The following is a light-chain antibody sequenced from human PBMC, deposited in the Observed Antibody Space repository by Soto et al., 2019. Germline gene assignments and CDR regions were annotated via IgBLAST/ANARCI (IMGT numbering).Light chain of an antibody. CDR1: QGISTY. CDR3: QQLNSYPLT. V-gene: IGKV1-9*01. J-gene: IGKJ5*01. Sequence: IQLTQSPSSLSASVGDRVTITCRASQGISTYLAWYQQKPGTAPKLLIYAASTLQSGVPSRFSGSGSGTDFTLTISSLQPEDCATYYCQQLNSYPLTFGQGTRLEIK. CDR2: AAS.